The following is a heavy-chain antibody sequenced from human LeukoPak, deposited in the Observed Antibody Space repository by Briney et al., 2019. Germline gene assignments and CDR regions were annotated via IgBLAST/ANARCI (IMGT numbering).Heavy chain of an antibody. Sequence: PGGSLRLSCAVSGFSVSGYWMTWVRQAPGKGLEWAANIKQDGSEKNYGDSVKGRFTISRDNAENSLFLQMNSLRVEDTAVYYCAREWQGGIAAAGTRIEGDYWGQGTLVAVSS. CDR1: GFSVSGYW. J-gene: IGHJ4*02. CDR3: AREWQGGIAAAGTRIEGDY. D-gene: IGHD6-13*01. V-gene: IGHV3-7*01. CDR2: IKQDGSEK.